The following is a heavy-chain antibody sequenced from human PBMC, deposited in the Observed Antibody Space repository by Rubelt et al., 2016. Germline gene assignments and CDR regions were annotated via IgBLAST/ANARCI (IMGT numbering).Heavy chain of an antibody. CDR1: GYTFTSYY. J-gene: IGHJ4*02. D-gene: IGHD5-24*01. CDR3: AAGEGYNYIDDY. V-gene: IGHV1-46*01. CDR2: INPNDATT. Sequence: QVQLVQSGAEVKKPGASVRVSCKTSGYTFTSYYIHWVRQAPGQGLEWVGIINPNDATTAYAPRFQGRVSVTRDTATTTVDMERSSLRSDDTAVYYSAAGEGYNYIDDYWGQGTLVTVSS.